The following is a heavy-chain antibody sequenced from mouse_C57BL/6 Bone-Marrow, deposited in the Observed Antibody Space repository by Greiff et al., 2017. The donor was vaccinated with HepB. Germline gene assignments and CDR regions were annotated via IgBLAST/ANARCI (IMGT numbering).Heavy chain of an antibody. CDR1: GYTFTSYW. CDR3: AAYGNYGY. D-gene: IGHD2-1*01. Sequence: QVQLQKSGAELVMPGSSVKLSCKASGYTFTSYWMHWVKQRPGQGLEWIGEIDPSDSYTNYNQKFKGKSTLTVDKSSSTAYMQLSSLTSEDSAVYYCAAYGNYGYWGQGTTLTVSS. CDR2: IDPSDSYT. V-gene: IGHV1-69*01. J-gene: IGHJ2*01.